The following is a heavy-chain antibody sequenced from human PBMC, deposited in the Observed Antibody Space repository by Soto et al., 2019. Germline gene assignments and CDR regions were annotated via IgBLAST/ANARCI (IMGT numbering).Heavy chain of an antibody. CDR2: IYYSGST. J-gene: IGHJ4*02. CDR3: ARVWSYCSSTSCYYYFDY. V-gene: IGHV4-30-4*01. CDR1: GGSISSGDYY. Sequence: SETLSLTCTVSGGSISSGDYYWSWIGHPPGKGLEWIGYIYYSGSTYYNPSLKSRVTISVDTSKNQFSLKLSSVTAADTAVYYCARVWSYCSSTSCYYYFDYWGQGTLVTVSS. D-gene: IGHD2-2*01.